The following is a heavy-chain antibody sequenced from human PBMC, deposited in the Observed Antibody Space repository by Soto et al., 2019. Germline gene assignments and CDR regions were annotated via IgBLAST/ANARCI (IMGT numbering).Heavy chain of an antibody. Sequence: ASVKVSCKASGGTFSSYAISWVRQAPGQGLEWMGGIIPIFGTANYAQKFQGRVTITADESTSTAYMELSSLRSEDTAVYYCARDRWSPYAFDIWGQGTMVTVSS. V-gene: IGHV1-69*13. CDR2: IIPIFGTA. D-gene: IGHD3-16*02. CDR3: ARDRWSPYAFDI. CDR1: GGTFSSYA. J-gene: IGHJ3*02.